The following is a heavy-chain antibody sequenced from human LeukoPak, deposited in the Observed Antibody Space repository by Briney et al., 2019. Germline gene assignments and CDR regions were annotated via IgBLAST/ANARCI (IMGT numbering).Heavy chain of an antibody. J-gene: IGHJ4*02. CDR2: ISYDGSNK. CDR3: AKGDGPAASFDY. Sequence: GGSLRLSCAAYGFTFSSYPMHWVRQAPGKGLEWVAVISYDGSNKYYADSVKGRFTISRDNSKNTLYLQMNSLRAEDTAVYYCAKGDGPAASFDYWGQGTLVTVSS. D-gene: IGHD2-2*01. V-gene: IGHV3-30-3*01. CDR1: GFTFSSYP.